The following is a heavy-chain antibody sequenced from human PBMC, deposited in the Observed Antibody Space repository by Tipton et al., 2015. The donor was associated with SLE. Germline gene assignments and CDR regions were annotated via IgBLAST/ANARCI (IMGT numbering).Heavy chain of an antibody. V-gene: IGHV1-69*15. CDR3: ARGVDVWSDTSPYAIVV. CDR1: GGNFKSHA. CDR2: IIPIFGTA. J-gene: IGHJ6*02. D-gene: IGHD3-3*01. Sequence: QSGAEVKKPGSSVKVSCKTSGGNFKSHAITWVRQAPGHGLEWMGTIIPIFGTANYAQHFQGRVTITADESTSTAYMELSGLKSEDASVYYCARGVDVWSDTSPYAIVVSGHGATVTVSS.